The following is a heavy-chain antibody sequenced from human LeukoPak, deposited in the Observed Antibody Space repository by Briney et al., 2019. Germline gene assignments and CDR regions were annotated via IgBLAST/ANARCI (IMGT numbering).Heavy chain of an antibody. J-gene: IGHJ4*02. Sequence: GESLKISCKGSGYSFNTYWIGWVRQLPGKGLEWMGVIYPGDSDTKYSPSFQGQVTISADKSISTAYLQWSSLKASDTAMYYCAISRRGWYFPLIDNWGQGTLVSVSS. CDR2: IYPGDSDT. D-gene: IGHD6-19*01. CDR3: AISRRGWYFPLIDN. V-gene: IGHV5-51*01. CDR1: GYSFNTYW.